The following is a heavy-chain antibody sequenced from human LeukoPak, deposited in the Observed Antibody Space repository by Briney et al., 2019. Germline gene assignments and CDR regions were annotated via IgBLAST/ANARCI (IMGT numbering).Heavy chain of an antibody. CDR3: AKKTRYFDWRGALDI. Sequence: GRSLRLSCAASGFTFDDYAMHWVRHAPGKGLEWVSGISWNSGSIGYADSVKGRFTISRDDAKNSLYLQMNSLRAEDTALYYCAKKTRYFDWRGALDIWGQGTMVTVSS. CDR2: ISWNSGSI. J-gene: IGHJ3*02. D-gene: IGHD3-9*01. V-gene: IGHV3-9*01. CDR1: GFTFDDYA.